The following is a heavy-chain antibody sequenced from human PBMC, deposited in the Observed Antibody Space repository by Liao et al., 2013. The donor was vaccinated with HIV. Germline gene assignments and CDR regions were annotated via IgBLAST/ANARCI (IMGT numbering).Heavy chain of an antibody. CDR1: GVSISFYY. D-gene: IGHD3-3*01. CDR3: ARDRGYDFWSGSLMDV. V-gene: IGHV4-59*12. J-gene: IGHJ6*03. CDR2: INHSGST. Sequence: QVQLQESGPGLVKPSETLSLTCTVSGVSISFYYWSWIRQPPGKGLEWIGEINHSGSTNYNPSLKSRVTISVDTSKNQFSLKLSSVTAADTAVYYCARDRGYDFWSGSLMDVWGKGTTVTVSS.